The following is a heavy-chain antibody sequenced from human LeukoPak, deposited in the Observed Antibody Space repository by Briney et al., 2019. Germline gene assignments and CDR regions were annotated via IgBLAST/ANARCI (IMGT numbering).Heavy chain of an antibody. V-gene: IGHV1-2*02. D-gene: IGHD6-13*01. J-gene: IGHJ6*02. CDR2: INPYSGGT. CDR1: GYTFTGYY. CDR3: ARKEEDSSSWYWTGYPYYGMDV. Sequence: GAAVKVSCKASGYTFTGYYMHWVRQAPGQGLEWMGWINPYSGGTNYAQKFQGRVTMTSDTSISTAYMELSRLRSDDTAVYYCARKEEDSSSWYWTGYPYYGMDVWGQGTTVTVSS.